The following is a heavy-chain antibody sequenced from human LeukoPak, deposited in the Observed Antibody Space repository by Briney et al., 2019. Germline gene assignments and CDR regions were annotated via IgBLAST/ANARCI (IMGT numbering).Heavy chain of an antibody. CDR3: ARERTYYFDY. CDR1: GGSISSGDYY. V-gene: IGHV4-30-4*01. J-gene: IGHJ4*02. Sequence: SETLSLTCTISGGSISSGDYYWSWIRQPPRQGLEWIGYIYYRGSTYYNPSLKSRVIISVDTSKNQFSLKLSSMTAADTAVYYCARERTYYFDYWGQGTQVTVSS. CDR2: IYYRGST.